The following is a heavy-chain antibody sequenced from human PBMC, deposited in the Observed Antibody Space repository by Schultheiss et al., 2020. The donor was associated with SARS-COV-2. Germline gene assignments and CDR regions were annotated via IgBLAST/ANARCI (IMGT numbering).Heavy chain of an antibody. Sequence: GGSLRLSCAASGFTFSSYGMHWVRQATGKGLEWVSAIGTAGDTYYPGSVKGRFTISRENAKNSLYLQMNSLRAGDTAVYYCARGGGGYDAFDIWGQGTMVTVSS. CDR3: ARGGGGYDAFDI. J-gene: IGHJ3*02. CDR1: GFTFSSYG. CDR2: IGTAGDT. V-gene: IGHV3-13*01. D-gene: IGHD3-16*01.